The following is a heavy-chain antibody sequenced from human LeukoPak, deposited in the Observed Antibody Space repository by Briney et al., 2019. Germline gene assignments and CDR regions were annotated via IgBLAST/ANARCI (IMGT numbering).Heavy chain of an antibody. Sequence: GGSLRLSCAASGFTFSSYAMHWVRQAPGKGLEWVAVISYDGSNKYYADSVKGRFTISRDNSKNTLYLQMNSLRAEDTAVYYCARDGVGVDYWGQGTLVTVSS. CDR2: ISYDGSNK. D-gene: IGHD2-8*01. CDR1: GFTFSSYA. J-gene: IGHJ4*02. CDR3: ARDGVGVDY. V-gene: IGHV3-30*01.